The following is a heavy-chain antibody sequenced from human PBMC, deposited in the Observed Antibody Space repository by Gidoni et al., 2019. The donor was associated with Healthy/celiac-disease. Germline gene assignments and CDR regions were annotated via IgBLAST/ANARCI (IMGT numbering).Heavy chain of an antibody. J-gene: IGHJ6*02. Sequence: DGSNKYYADSVKGRFTISRDNSKNTLYLQMNSLRAEDTAVYYCARVFSVVAATDYYYYGMDVWGQGTTVTVSS. V-gene: IGHV3-30*01. CDR3: ARVFSVVAATDYYYYGMDV. CDR2: DGSNK. D-gene: IGHD2-15*01.